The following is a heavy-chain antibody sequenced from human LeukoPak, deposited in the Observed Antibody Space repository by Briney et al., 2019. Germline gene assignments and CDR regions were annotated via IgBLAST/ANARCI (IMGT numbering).Heavy chain of an antibody. CDR1: GLSVRSNF. V-gene: IGHV3-53*01. D-gene: IGHD2-8*01. CDR3: SGDYFSRAALLGYFDL. CDR2: IYGGGST. J-gene: IGHJ2*01. Sequence: GGSLRVSCVATGLSVRSNFMSWVRQAPGKGLAWVSVIYGGGSTYYAVSVMGRFPIPRAHSKNKLPLLMKSLRAEDTALVCVSGDYFSRAALLGYFDLWGRGRPVTVSS.